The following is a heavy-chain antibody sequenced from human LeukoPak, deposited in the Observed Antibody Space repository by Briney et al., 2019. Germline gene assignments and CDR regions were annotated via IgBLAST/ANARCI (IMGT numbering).Heavy chain of an antibody. CDR3: AGQGVAAAGTSRFDY. CDR1: GGSISSYY. V-gene: IGHV4-59*08. Sequence: SETLSLTCTVSGGSISSYYWTWIRQPPGKGLEWIGNIDYSGSTNYNPSLMSRVTISVDTSKNQFSLKLSSVTAADTAVYYCAGQGVAAAGTSRFDYWGQGTLVTVSS. J-gene: IGHJ4*02. CDR2: IDYSGST. D-gene: IGHD6-13*01.